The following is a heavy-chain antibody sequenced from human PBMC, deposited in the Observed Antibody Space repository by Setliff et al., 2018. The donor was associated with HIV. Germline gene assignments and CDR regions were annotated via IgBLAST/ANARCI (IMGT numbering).Heavy chain of an antibody. V-gene: IGHV1-2*04. CDR1: GYTFTGYY. Sequence: ASVKVSCKASGYTFTGYYMHWVRQAPGQGLEWMGWINPNSGGTNYAQKFQGWVTMTRDTSISTAYMELSRLRSDDTAVYYCARDLDSSGYGDAFDIWGQGTMVTVSS. CDR2: INPNSGGT. CDR3: ARDLDSSGYGDAFDI. D-gene: IGHD3-22*01. J-gene: IGHJ3*02.